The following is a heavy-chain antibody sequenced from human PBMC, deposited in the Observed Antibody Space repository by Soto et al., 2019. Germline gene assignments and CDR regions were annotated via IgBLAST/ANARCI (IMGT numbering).Heavy chain of an antibody. CDR3: ARDHLYYEAGAFDI. D-gene: IGHD3-22*01. V-gene: IGHV3-21*01. Sequence: RRLSCAASGFTFSSYSMNWVRQAPGKGLEWVSSISSSSSYIYYADSVKGRFTISRDNAKNSLYLQMNSLRAEDTAVYYCARDHLYYEAGAFDIWGQGTMVTVSS. J-gene: IGHJ3*02. CDR1: GFTFSSYS. CDR2: ISSSSSYI.